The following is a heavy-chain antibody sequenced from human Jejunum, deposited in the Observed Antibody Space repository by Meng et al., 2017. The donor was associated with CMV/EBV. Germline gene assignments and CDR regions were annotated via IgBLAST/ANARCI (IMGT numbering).Heavy chain of an antibody. CDR2: IYHSGTT. J-gene: IGHJ6*02. CDR1: SESFSDYY. Sequence: LTCAVYSESFSDYYWSWIRQPPGKGLGWIGEIYHSGTTNYNPSLKSRVTISVDTSKNQFSLKLTSVTAADTAVYYCARSVDGMDVWGQGTTVTVSS. V-gene: IGHV4-34*01. CDR3: ARSVDGMDV.